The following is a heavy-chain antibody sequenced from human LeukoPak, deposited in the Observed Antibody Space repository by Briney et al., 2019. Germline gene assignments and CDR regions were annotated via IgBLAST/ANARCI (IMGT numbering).Heavy chain of an antibody. D-gene: IGHD1-26*01. J-gene: IGHJ4*02. V-gene: IGHV3-21*01. CDR1: GFTFSSYS. CDR2: ISSSSSYI. Sequence: GGSLRLSRAASGFTFSSYSMNWVRQAPGKGLEWVSSISSSSSYIYYADSVKGRFTISRDNAKNSLYLQMNSLRAEDTAVYYCASRMGATGYWGQGTLVTVSS. CDR3: ASRMGATGY.